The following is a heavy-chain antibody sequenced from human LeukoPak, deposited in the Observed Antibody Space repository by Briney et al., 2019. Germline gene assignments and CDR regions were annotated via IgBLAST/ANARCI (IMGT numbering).Heavy chain of an antibody. CDR2: IYYSGST. CDR3: ARGYGDYLDY. D-gene: IGHD4-17*01. V-gene: IGHV4-59*01. J-gene: IGHJ4*02. CDR1: GGSISSYY. Sequence: SETLSLTCTVSGGSISSYYWSWIRQPPGEGLEWIGYIYYSGSTNYNPSPKSRVTISVDTSKNQFSLKLSSVTAADTAVYYCARGYGDYLDYWGQGTLVTVSS.